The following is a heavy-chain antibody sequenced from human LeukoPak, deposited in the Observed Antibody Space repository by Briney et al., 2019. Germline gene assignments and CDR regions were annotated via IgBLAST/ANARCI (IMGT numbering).Heavy chain of an antibody. V-gene: IGHV4-59*11. Sequence: SETLSLTCTVSGGSISGHYWSWIRQPPGKGLEWIGYIYYSGSTNYNPSLKSRVTISVDTSKNQFSLKLSSVTAADTAVYYCARDRNFDLWGRGTLVTVSS. J-gene: IGHJ2*01. CDR2: IYYSGST. CDR1: GGSISGHY. CDR3: ARDRNFDL.